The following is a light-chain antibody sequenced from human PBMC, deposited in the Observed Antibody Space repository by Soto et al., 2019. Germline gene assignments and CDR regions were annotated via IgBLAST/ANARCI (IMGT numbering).Light chain of an antibody. CDR2: GAS. CDR1: QSVYTTF. V-gene: IGKV3-20*01. CDR3: QQYMSSVT. J-gene: IGKJ1*01. Sequence: EIVLTQSPGSLSLSPGQRATLSCRASQSVYTTFFAWYQKKPGQAPRLLIYGASKRATGIQARFSGSGSGTDFTLIISRLEHEDFAVYYCQQYMSSVTFGQGTKVEIK.